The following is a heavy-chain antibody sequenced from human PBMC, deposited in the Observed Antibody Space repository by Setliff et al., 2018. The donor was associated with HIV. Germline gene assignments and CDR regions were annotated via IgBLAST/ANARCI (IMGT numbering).Heavy chain of an antibody. CDR1: GGSISSYC. CDR3: ARVGYYDSSFGY. V-gene: IGHV4-59*12. D-gene: IGHD3-22*01. Sequence: PSETLSLTCTVSGGSISSYCWSWIRQPPGKGLEWIGYICDSGITKYSPSLKSRVTISVDRSKNQFSLKLNSVTAADTAVYYCARVGYYDSSFGYWGQGTLVTV. CDR2: ICDSGIT. J-gene: IGHJ4*02.